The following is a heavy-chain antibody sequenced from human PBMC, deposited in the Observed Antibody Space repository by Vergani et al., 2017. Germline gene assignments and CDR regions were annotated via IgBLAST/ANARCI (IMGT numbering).Heavy chain of an antibody. Sequence: QVQLQESGPGLVKPWETLSLTCTVSGDSVISTDYHWGWIRQPPGEGLEWIGRMDYSGSTSYNPSLGLRISISFEQPKNHFSLRLTSVTAADTAVYYCASKRGACRAAYCHSYDFWGPGTLVGVSS. CDR2: MDYSGST. J-gene: IGHJ4*02. CDR3: ASKRGACRAAYCHSYDF. CDR1: GDSVISTDYH. D-gene: IGHD2-15*01. V-gene: IGHV4-39*01.